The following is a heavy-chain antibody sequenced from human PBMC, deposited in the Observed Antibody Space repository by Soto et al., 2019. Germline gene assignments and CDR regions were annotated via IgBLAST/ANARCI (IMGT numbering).Heavy chain of an antibody. D-gene: IGHD5-12*01. J-gene: IGHJ4*02. CDR1: GGSFSGYY. CDR2: INHSGST. CDR3: ARSDIVAGFDY. V-gene: IGHV4-34*01. Sequence: PSETLSLTCAVYGGSFSGYYWSWIRQPPGKGLEWIGEINHSGSTNYNPSLKSRVTISVDTSKNQFSLKLSSVTAADTAVYYCARSDIVAGFDYWGQGTLVTVSS.